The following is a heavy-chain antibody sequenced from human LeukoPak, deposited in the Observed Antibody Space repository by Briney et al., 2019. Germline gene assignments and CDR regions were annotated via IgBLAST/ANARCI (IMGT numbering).Heavy chain of an antibody. CDR3: AREPEIAAAFDI. V-gene: IGHV1-46*01. Sequence: ASVKVSCKASGYTFTSHYMHWVRQAPGQGLEWMGIINPSGGSTSYAQKFQGRVTMTRDTSTSTVYMELSSLRSEDTAVYYCAREPEIAAAFDIWGQGTMVTVSS. CDR2: INPSGGST. J-gene: IGHJ3*02. CDR1: GYTFTSHY. D-gene: IGHD6-13*01.